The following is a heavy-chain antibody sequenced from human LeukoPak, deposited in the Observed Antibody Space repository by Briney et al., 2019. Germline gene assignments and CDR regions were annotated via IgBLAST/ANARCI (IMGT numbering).Heavy chain of an antibody. J-gene: IGHJ5*02. CDR3: ARDRYDSRST. Sequence: SETLSLTCTFSGGSISSGGYYWSWIPQHPGKGLEWIGYIYYSGSTYYNPSLKSRVTISVDTSKNQFSLKLSSVTAADTAVYYCARDRYDSRSTWGQGTLVTVSS. CDR2: IYYSGST. CDR1: GGSISSGGYY. D-gene: IGHD3-22*01. V-gene: IGHV4-31*03.